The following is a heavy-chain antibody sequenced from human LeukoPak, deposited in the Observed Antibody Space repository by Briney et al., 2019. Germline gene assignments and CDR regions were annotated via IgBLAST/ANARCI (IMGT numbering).Heavy chain of an antibody. CDR3: MSWSSCSSDNCQFNY. CDR2: TNEDGSDK. J-gene: IGHJ4*02. V-gene: IGHV3-7*01. D-gene: IGHD2-15*01. CDR1: GFSFSNYW. Sequence: GGSLRLSCEGSGFSFSNYWMSWVRQAPGKGLEWVAHTNEDGSDKYYVDSVKGRFTISRDNAKNSLYLQMGSLRAEDTAIFYCMSWSSCSSDNCQFNYWGQGTLVTVSS.